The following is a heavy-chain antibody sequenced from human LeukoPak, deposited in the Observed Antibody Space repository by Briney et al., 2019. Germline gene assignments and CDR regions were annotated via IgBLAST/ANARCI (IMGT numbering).Heavy chain of an antibody. CDR1: GGSFSAYY. CDR2: INHSGST. D-gene: IGHD2-2*02. V-gene: IGHV4-34*01. CDR3: ARGWLGYTDY. J-gene: IGHJ4*02. Sequence: SETLSLTCAVYGGSFSAYYWNWIRQPPGKGLEWIGEINHSGSTNYNPSLKSRVIISVDTSKNQFSLKLSSVTAADTAVYYCARGWLGYTDYWGQGTLVTVSS.